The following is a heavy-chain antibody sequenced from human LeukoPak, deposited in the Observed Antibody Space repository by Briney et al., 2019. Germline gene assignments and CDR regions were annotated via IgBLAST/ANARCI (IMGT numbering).Heavy chain of an antibody. D-gene: IGHD3-10*01. CDR1: EFDFSTHA. CDR3: AKDQLWFGELLGGDYYYGMDV. V-gene: IGHV3-30*18. CDR2: ISYDGSNK. J-gene: IGHJ6*02. Sequence: GGSLRLSCAASEFDFSTHAMTWVRQAPGKGLEWVAVISYDGSNKYYADSVKGRFTISRDNSKNTLYLQMNSLRAEDTAVYYCAKDQLWFGELLGGDYYYGMDVWGQGTTVTVSS.